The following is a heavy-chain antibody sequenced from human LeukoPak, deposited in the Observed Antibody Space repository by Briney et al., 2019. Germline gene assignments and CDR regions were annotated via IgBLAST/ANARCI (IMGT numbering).Heavy chain of an antibody. CDR2: ITWNRDNI. CDR1: GFTFDDYA. Sequence: GGSLRLSCAASGFTFDDYAMHWVRQAPGKGLEWVSGITWNRDNIGYGDSVQGRFTISRDNVKNVLYLQMTSLRPEDTALYYCAKDLSSAITSALVLDVWGQGTTVIVSS. J-gene: IGHJ6*02. CDR3: AKDLSSAITSALVLDV. D-gene: IGHD3-22*01. V-gene: IGHV3-9*01.